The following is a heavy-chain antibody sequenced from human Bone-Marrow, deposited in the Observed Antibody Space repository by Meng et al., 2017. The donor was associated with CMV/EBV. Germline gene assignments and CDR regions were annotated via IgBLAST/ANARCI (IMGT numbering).Heavy chain of an antibody. Sequence: KTSGYTFVRYGISWVRQAPGQVLEWMGWISSPYGKTRAIRTFQSRLTMSTDTSTRTSSMELRSLCSGDTAVYYCARDVEYANSSPGFWGQGTLVTVSS. D-gene: IGHD2/OR15-2a*01. CDR1: GYTFVRYG. CDR3: ARDVEYANSSPGF. V-gene: IGHV1-18*01. J-gene: IGHJ4*02. CDR2: ISSPYGKT.